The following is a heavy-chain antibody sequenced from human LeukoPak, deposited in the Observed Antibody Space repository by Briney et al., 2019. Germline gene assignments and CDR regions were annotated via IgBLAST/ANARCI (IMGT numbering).Heavy chain of an antibody. D-gene: IGHD6-13*01. CDR2: ISSSSSYI. Sequence: RGSLRLSCAASGFTFSDYNMRWIRQAPGKGLEWVSSISSSSSYIYYADSVKGRFTISRDNAKNSLYLQMNSLRAEDTAVYYCARETPAAAYDYWGQGTLVTVSS. CDR3: ARETPAAAYDY. J-gene: IGHJ4*02. V-gene: IGHV3-21*01. CDR1: GFTFSDYN.